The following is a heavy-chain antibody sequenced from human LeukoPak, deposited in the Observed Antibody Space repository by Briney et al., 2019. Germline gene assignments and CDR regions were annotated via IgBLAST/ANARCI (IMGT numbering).Heavy chain of an antibody. CDR2: INHSGST. J-gene: IGHJ6*02. CDR3: ARRVYCSSTSCPYYYYYYGMDV. CDR1: GGSFSGYY. D-gene: IGHD2-2*01. V-gene: IGHV4-34*01. Sequence: SETLSLTCAVYGGSFSGYYWSWIRQPPGKGLEWIGEINHSGSTNYNPSLKSRVTISVATSKNQFSLKLTSVTAADTAVYYCARRVYCSSTSCPYYYYYYGMDVWGQGTTVTVSS.